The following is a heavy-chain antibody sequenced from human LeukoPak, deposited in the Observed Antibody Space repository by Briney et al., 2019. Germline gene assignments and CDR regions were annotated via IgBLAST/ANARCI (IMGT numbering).Heavy chain of an antibody. CDR1: GGTFSSYA. Sequence: SVKVSCKTSGGTFSSYAISWVRQAPGQGLEWMGGIIPIFGTANYAQKFQGRVTITADESTSTAYMELSSLRSEDTAVYYCASSSTKGGYFDYWGQGTLVTVSS. CDR2: IIPIFGTA. J-gene: IGHJ4*02. D-gene: IGHD2-2*01. CDR3: ASSSTKGGYFDY. V-gene: IGHV1-69*13.